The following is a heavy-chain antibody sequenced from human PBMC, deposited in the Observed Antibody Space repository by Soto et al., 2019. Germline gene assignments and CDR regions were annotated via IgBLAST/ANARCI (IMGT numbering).Heavy chain of an antibody. CDR1: GGTFSSYA. J-gene: IGHJ3*02. V-gene: IGHV1-69*13. D-gene: IGHD2-2*01. CDR3: ASLGYCRSPSCYFRGAFDI. Sequence: SVKVSCKASGGTFSSYAISWVRQAPGQGLEWMGGIIPIFGTANYAQKFQGRVTITADESTSTAYMELSSLRSEDTAVYYCASLGYCRSPSCYFRGAFDIWGQGTMVTVSS. CDR2: IIPIFGTA.